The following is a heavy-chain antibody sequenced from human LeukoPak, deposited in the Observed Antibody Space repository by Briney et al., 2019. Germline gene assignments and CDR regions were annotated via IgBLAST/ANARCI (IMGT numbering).Heavy chain of an antibody. CDR1: GFTVSTNY. J-gene: IGHJ4*02. D-gene: IGHD7-27*01. V-gene: IGHV3-53*01. CDR3: ARKLGTVDDY. Sequence: GGSLRLSCAAYGFTVSTNYMRWVRHSPGKGMEWVSVIYSGGSPYYADSVKGRFTISRDNSKNTLYLQMNSLRVEDTAMYYCARKLGTVDDYWGQGTLVTVSS. CDR2: IYSGGSP.